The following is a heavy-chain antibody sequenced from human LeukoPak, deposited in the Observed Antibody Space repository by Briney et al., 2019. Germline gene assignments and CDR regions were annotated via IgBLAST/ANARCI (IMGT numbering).Heavy chain of an antibody. V-gene: IGHV3-53*01. CDR1: GFSVSSKY. CDR2: IQSGGTT. CDR3: AGAPYTGWSYFDY. D-gene: IGHD6-19*01. J-gene: IGHJ4*02. Sequence: GGSLRLSCAASGFSVSSKYMSWVRQAPGKGLEWVSVIQSGGTTYYADSVKGRFTISRDNSKNTLYLQMNSLRAEDMGVYYCAGAPYTGWSYFDYWGEGTLVTVSS.